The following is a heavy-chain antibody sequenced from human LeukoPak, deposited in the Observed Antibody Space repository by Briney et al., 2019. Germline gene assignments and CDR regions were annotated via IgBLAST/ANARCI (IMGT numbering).Heavy chain of an antibody. CDR3: ATPSYGSGSYYNGNPDY. D-gene: IGHD3-10*01. J-gene: IGHJ4*02. Sequence: GGSLRLSCAASGFTFSSCWMHWVRQAPGKGLVWVSRISSDESTTSYADSVKGRFTISRDNAKNTLFLQMNSLRAEDTAVYYCATPSYGSGSYYNGNPDYWGQGTLVTVSS. V-gene: IGHV3-74*01. CDR2: ISSDESTT. CDR1: GFTFSSCW.